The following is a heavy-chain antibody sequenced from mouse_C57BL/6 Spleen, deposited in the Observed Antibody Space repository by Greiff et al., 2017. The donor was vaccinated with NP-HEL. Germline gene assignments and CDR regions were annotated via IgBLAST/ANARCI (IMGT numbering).Heavy chain of an antibody. V-gene: IGHV14-2*01. J-gene: IGHJ4*01. CDR2: IAPEDGDT. CDR3: ARAFYDYDGDYAMDY. CDR1: GFNIKDYY. Sequence: VQLQQSGAELVKPGASVKLSCTASGFNIKDYYMHWVKQRTEQGLEWIGRIAPEDGDTKYAPKFQGKATITADTSSNTAYLQLSGLTSEDTAVYYCARAFYDYDGDYAMDYWGQGTSVTVSS. D-gene: IGHD2-4*01.